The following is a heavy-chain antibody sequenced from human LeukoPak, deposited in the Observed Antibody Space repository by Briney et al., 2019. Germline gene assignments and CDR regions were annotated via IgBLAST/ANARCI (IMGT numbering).Heavy chain of an antibody. J-gene: IGHJ4*02. CDR2: IKKDGSEK. D-gene: IGHD3-10*01. CDR1: GFTFSSYE. CDR3: ARGSRLLWFGELSPYYFDY. V-gene: IGHV3-7*01. Sequence: PGGSLRLSCAASGFTFSSYEMNWVRQAPGKGLEWVANIKKDGSEKYYVDSVKGRFTISRDNAKNSLYLQMNSLRAEDTAVYYCARGSRLLWFGELSPYYFDYWGQGTLVTVSS.